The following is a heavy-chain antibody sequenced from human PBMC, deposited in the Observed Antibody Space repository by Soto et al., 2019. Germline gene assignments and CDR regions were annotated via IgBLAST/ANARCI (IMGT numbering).Heavy chain of an antibody. CDR2: ISAYNGNT. V-gene: IGHV1-18*01. Sequence: ASVKVSCKASGYTFTSYGISWVRQAPGQGLEWMGWISAYNGNTNYAQKLQGRVTMTWNTSISTAYMELSSLRSEDTAVYYCARVYRGSGSYYYYYYYMDVWGKGTTVTVSS. D-gene: IGHD3-10*01. J-gene: IGHJ6*03. CDR1: GYTFTSYG. CDR3: ARVYRGSGSYYYYYYYMDV.